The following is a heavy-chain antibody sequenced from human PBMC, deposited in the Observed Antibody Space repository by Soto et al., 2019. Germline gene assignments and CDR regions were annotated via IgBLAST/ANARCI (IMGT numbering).Heavy chain of an antibody. V-gene: IGHV1-18*01. CDR2: ISAYYGNT. J-gene: IGHJ6*03. CDR3: ARDYVVVAAMSYYYYMDV. CDR1: GYTFTSYG. Sequence: QVQLVQSGAEVKKPGASVKVSCKASGYTFTSYGISWVRQSPGQGLEWMGWISAYYGNTNYAQKLQGRVTMTTDTSTSTAYMELRSLRSDDTAVYYCARDYVVVAAMSYYYYMDVWGKGTTVTVSS. D-gene: IGHD2-15*01.